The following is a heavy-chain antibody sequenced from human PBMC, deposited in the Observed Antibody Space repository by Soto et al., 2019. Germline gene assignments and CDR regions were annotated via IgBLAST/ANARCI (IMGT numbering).Heavy chain of an antibody. CDR2: ICSGGSS. CDR3: ARLGPYGSESYSFRYNRFDP. D-gene: IGHD3-10*01. Sequence: GGSLILSCTTSGFPVSSSHMTWVRKATGKGLEWVSVICSGGSSYYAVSVQGRFTISRDNSKNTVYLQMNSLRGEDTAMYYCARLGPYGSESYSFRYNRFDPWGQGTQVTVSS. V-gene: IGHV3-53*01. J-gene: IGHJ5*02. CDR1: GFPVSSSH.